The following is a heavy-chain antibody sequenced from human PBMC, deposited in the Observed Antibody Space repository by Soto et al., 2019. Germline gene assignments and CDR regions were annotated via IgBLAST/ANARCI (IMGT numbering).Heavy chain of an antibody. D-gene: IGHD3-16*01. V-gene: IGHV1-58*01. CDR1: GCTFTSSA. J-gene: IGHJ5*02. CDR2: IVVVSGNT. Sequence: AVRVSCKASGCTFTSSAVQWVLQARGQRLEWIGWIVVVSGNTNYAQKFKERVTITRDMSTSTAYMELSSLRSEDTAVYYCAADQLASWPVGGLGWFDPWGKGNRVTVSS. CDR3: AADQLASWPVGGLGWFDP.